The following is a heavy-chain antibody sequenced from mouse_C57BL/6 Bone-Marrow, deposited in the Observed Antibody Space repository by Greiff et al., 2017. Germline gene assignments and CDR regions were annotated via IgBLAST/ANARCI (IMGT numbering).Heavy chain of an antibody. J-gene: IGHJ4*01. CDR3: ALIYYDYDGRNYYAMDY. CDR2: INPSSGYT. V-gene: IGHV1-4*01. CDR1: GYTFTSYT. D-gene: IGHD2-4*01. Sequence: VQLQQSGAELARPGASVKMSCKASGYTFTSYTMHWVKQRPGQGLEWIGYINPSSGYTKYNQKFKDKATLTADKSSSTAYMQLSSLTSEDSAVYYCALIYYDYDGRNYYAMDYWGQGTSVTVSS.